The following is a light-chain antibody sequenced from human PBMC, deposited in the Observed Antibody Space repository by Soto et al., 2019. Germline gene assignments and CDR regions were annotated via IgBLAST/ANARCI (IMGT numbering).Light chain of an antibody. CDR3: QQGYTTPIT. Sequence: DIQMTQSPSSRSTSIGDRVTITCRASQSISGYLNWYQQKPGRAPKLLIYTASSLQSGVPSRFSGSGSGTDFTLTISSLQPEDFATYHCQQGYTTPITFGQGTRLEIK. V-gene: IGKV1-39*01. CDR2: TAS. CDR1: QSISGY. J-gene: IGKJ5*01.